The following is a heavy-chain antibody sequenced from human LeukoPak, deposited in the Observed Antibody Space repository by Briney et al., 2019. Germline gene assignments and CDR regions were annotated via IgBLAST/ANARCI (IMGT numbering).Heavy chain of an antibody. CDR1: GGSISGYY. Sequence: SETLSLTCTVSGGSISGYYWSWIRQPPAQGLEGIGYIYYSGSTNYNPSLKRRVTISVDTSKNQFSLNLSSVTAADTAVYYCARGCSAGTPHNWFDPWGQGTLVSVSS. J-gene: IGHJ5*02. CDR2: IYYSGST. D-gene: IGHD6-13*01. V-gene: IGHV4-59*01. CDR3: ARGCSAGTPHNWFDP.